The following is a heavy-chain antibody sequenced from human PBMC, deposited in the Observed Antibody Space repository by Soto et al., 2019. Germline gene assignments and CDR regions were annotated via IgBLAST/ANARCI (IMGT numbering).Heavy chain of an antibody. D-gene: IGHD3-16*01. CDR3: ERDTSYDGSIEH. CDR2: TSYDGSSQ. CDR1: GFIFSLYV. V-gene: IGHV3-30*04. J-gene: IGHJ4*02. Sequence: GGSLRFSCEASGFIFSLYVMHWVRQAPGKGLEWVAVTSYDGSSQYYADSVKGRISISRDNSKNTLYLQLSRLRAEDTALYYCERDTSYDGSIEHWGQGTLVTVSS.